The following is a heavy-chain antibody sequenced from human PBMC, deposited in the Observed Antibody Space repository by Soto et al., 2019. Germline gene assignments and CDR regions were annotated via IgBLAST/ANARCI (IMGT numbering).Heavy chain of an antibody. J-gene: IGHJ4*02. V-gene: IGHV3-15*01. D-gene: IGHD5-12*01. Sequence: GSLRLSCAASGFTFSNARMSWVRQAPGKGQEWVGRIKSKTDGGTTDYAAPVKGRFTISRDDSKNTLDLQMNSLKTEDTAVYYCTTDRPGYDSYYFDYWGQGTLVTVSS. CDR2: IKSKTDGGTT. CDR1: GFTFSNAR. CDR3: TTDRPGYDSYYFDY.